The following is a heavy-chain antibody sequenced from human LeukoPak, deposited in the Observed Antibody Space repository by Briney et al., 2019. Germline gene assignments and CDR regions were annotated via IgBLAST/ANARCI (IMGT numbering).Heavy chain of an antibody. Sequence: PGGSLGLSCAASGFTFSSYEMNWVRRAPGKGLEWVAVIWYDGSNKYYADSVKGRFTISRDNSKNTLYLQMNSLRAEDTAVYYCARDNDDYGVSRPFDPWGQGTLVAVSS. CDR3: ARDNDDYGVSRPFDP. CDR2: IWYDGSNK. V-gene: IGHV3-33*08. J-gene: IGHJ5*02. D-gene: IGHD4-17*01. CDR1: GFTFSSYE.